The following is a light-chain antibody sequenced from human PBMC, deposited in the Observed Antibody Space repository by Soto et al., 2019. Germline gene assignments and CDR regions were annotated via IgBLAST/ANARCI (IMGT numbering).Light chain of an antibody. V-gene: IGKV3-11*01. CDR2: DAS. Sequence: EIVLRQSPATLSMSPGERATLSCRASQNIDNFLVWYQQKPGQAPRLLIYDASKRATGIPARFSGSGSGTDFTVTISSLEPEDFAVYYCQQRFTLITFGPGTKVDIK. J-gene: IGKJ3*01. CDR1: QNIDNF. CDR3: QQRFTLIT.